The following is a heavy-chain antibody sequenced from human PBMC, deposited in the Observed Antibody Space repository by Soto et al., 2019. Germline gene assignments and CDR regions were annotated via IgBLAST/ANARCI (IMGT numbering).Heavy chain of an antibody. J-gene: IGHJ4*02. V-gene: IGHV3-23*01. D-gene: IGHD3-10*01. Sequence: EVHLLESGGGLVQPGGSLRLSCAASGFTLSRYGMSWVRQAPGKGLEWVSGIPNSGATTAYVDSVKGRFTISRDNSKNSLYLQMSSLRTEDTAVYCCARGWLGELLFDDWGQGTLVTVSS. CDR2: IPNSGATT. CDR1: GFTLSRYG. CDR3: ARGWLGELLFDD.